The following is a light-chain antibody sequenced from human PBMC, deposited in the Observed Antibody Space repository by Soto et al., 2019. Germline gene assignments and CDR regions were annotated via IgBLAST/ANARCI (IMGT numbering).Light chain of an antibody. CDR3: QQYGALPPT. CDR2: NTF. V-gene: IGKV3-20*01. CDR1: QSVSSTY. J-gene: IGKJ1*01. Sequence: EIVLTQSPGTLSLSPGERATLSCRASQSVSSTYLIWYQQKPGQAPRLLIYNTFHRATGIPDRFSGTGSETDFTLTISRLEPEDFAVYHCQQYGALPPTFGQGTKVDIK.